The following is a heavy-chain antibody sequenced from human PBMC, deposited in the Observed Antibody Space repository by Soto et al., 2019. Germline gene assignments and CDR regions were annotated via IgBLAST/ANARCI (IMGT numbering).Heavy chain of an antibody. CDR2: INPNSGGT. CDR3: ARDLGITGTTSHYYGMDV. Sequence: ASVKVSCKASGYTFTGYYMHWVRRAPGQGLEWMGWINPNSGGTNYAQKFQGWVTMTRDTSISTAYMELSRLRSDDTAVYYCARDLGITGTTSHYYGMDVWGQGTTVTSP. V-gene: IGHV1-2*04. J-gene: IGHJ6*02. CDR1: GYTFTGYY. D-gene: IGHD1-20*01.